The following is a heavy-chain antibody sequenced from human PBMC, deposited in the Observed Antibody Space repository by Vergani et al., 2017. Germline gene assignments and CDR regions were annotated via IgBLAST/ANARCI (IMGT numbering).Heavy chain of an antibody. CDR2: INHSGST. J-gene: IGHJ6*03. V-gene: IGHV4-34*01. Sequence: QVQLQQWGAGLLKPSETLSLTCAVYGGSFSGYYWSWIRQPPGKGLEWIGEINHSGSTYYNPSLKSRVTISVDTSKNQFSLKLSSVTAADTAVYYCAREGKFTSIAARPGLADYYMDVWGKGTTVTVSS. D-gene: IGHD6-6*01. CDR3: AREGKFTSIAARPGLADYYMDV. CDR1: GGSFSGYY.